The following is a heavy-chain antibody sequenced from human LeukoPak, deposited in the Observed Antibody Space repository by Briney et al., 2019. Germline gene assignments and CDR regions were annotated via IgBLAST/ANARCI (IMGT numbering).Heavy chain of an antibody. D-gene: IGHD2-2*01. CDR2: LSSISHYI. CDR3: ARDLSLSMPGGFDY. Sequence: PGGSLRLSCAASGFTFRSYSMNWVRQAPGKGLEGVATLSSISHYIYHADSVKGRFTISRDNVKNSLFLQMNSLRAEDTAVYYCARDLSLSMPGGFDYWGQGTLVTVSS. V-gene: IGHV3-21*01. CDR1: GFTFRSYS. J-gene: IGHJ4*02.